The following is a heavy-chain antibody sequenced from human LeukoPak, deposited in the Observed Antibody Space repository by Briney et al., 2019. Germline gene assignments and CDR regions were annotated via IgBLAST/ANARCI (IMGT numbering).Heavy chain of an antibody. V-gene: IGHV4-59*01. CDR3: ARAEAEYSSSWYAFDI. J-gene: IGHJ3*02. CDR1: GGSFSGYY. Sequence: PSETLSLTCAVYGGSFSGYYWSWIRQPPGKGLEWIGYIYYSGGTNYSPSLKSRVTISVDTSKNQFSLKLSSVTAADTAVYYCARAEAEYSSSWYAFDIWGQGTMVTVSS. CDR2: IYYSGGT. D-gene: IGHD6-13*01.